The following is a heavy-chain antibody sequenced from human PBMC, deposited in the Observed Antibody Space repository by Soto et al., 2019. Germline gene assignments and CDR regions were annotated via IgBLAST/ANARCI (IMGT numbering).Heavy chain of an antibody. CDR2: INSFSGDT. CDR1: GYTFAHYG. J-gene: IGHJ2*01. Sequence: QVQLVQSGAEVQKPAASVKVSCKASGYTFAHYGITWVRQAPGQGLEWMGWINSFSGDTNYPQKLQGRLTMTTDTSTDTVYMELRNLRSDDTAVYYCARDLHSGGKYWYFDIWGRGTLVTVSS. CDR3: ARDLHSGGKYWYFDI. V-gene: IGHV1-18*01. D-gene: IGHD2-15*01.